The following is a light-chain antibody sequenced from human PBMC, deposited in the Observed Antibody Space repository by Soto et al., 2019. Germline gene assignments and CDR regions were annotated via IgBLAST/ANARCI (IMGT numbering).Light chain of an antibody. CDR3: TSYASSSTYV. CDR1: SSDVGGYNY. Sequence: QSALTQPASLSGSPGQSITISCTGTSSDVGGYNYVSWHQQHPGKAPKLMIYDVNNRPSGVSNRSSGSKSGNTASLTLSGLQAEDEADYYCTSYASSSTYVFGTGTKVTVL. V-gene: IGLV2-14*01. J-gene: IGLJ1*01. CDR2: DVN.